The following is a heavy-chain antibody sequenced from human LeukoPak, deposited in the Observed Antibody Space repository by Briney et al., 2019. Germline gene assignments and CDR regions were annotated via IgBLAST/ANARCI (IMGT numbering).Heavy chain of an antibody. V-gene: IGHV3-30*03. CDR1: GFTFRSYG. CDR2: ISYDGSNK. Sequence: PGGSLRLSCAASGFTFRSYGMHWVRQAPGKGLEWVAVISYDGSNKYYADSVKGRFTISRDNSKSTLYLQMNSLRAEDTAVYYCARDRATNVYWGQGTLVTVSS. J-gene: IGHJ4*02. D-gene: IGHD1-26*01. CDR3: ARDRATNVY.